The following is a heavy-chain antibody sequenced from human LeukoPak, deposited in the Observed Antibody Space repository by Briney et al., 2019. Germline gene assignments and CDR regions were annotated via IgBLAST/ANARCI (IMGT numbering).Heavy chain of an antibody. J-gene: IGHJ4*02. Sequence: SETLSLTCSLSGGAISSNSYYWGWIRQPPGKGLEWIGSVDSSGSTSYSESLKSRVTVSVDTSKNQFSLRLSSVTAADTAVYYCAGIDVGAVAGWGQGTLVTVSS. CDR1: GGAISSNSYY. CDR2: VDSSGST. V-gene: IGHV4-39*07. D-gene: IGHD6-19*01. CDR3: AGIDVGAVAG.